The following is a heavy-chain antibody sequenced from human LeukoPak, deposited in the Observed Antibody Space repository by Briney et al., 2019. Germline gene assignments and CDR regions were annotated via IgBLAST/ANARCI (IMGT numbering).Heavy chain of an antibody. D-gene: IGHD1-7*01. CDR1: GFTFTDSA. J-gene: IGHJ4*02. Sequence: AGGSLRLSCAASGFTFTDSAMTWVRQAPGKGLEWVSAISTSGGDTIYTDSVKDRSTISRDNSRNTLYLQMNSLRAEDTAIYYCAKGGNYAPLDYWGQGTLVTVSS. CDR2: ISTSGGDT. V-gene: IGHV3-23*01. CDR3: AKGGNYAPLDY.